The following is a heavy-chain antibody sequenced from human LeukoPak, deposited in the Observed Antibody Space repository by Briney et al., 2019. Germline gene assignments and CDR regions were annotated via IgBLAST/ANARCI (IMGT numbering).Heavy chain of an antibody. Sequence: GGSLRLSRAASGFTFSSYGMHWVRQAPGKGLEWVAFIRSDGSIKYYTESVKGRFTISRDNSKNTLYVQMNSLRAEDTAVYYCAKDEVFSSAWYFEYWGQGTLVTVSS. CDR1: GFTFSSYG. D-gene: IGHD6-19*01. V-gene: IGHV3-30*02. CDR2: IRSDGSIK. J-gene: IGHJ4*02. CDR3: AKDEVFSSAWYFEY.